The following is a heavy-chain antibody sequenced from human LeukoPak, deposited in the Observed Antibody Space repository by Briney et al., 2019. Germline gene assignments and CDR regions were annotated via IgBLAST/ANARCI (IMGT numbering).Heavy chain of an antibody. Sequence: GSLRLSCAVSRFAFSTYAMTWVRQAPGQGLEYVSTISSNVADTYYADSVKGRFTISRDNSKNTLYLQMTSLRVEDTAVYYCANYRKPQGLDYWGQGTLVTVSS. J-gene: IGHJ4*02. CDR1: RFAFSTYA. CDR3: ANYRKPQGLDY. D-gene: IGHD1-14*01. V-gene: IGHV3-23*01. CDR2: ISSNVADT.